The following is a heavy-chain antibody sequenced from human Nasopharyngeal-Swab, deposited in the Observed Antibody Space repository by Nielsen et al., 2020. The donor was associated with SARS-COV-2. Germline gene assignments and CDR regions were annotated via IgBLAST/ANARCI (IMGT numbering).Heavy chain of an antibody. CDR1: GGSFSGYY. Sequence: SETLSLTCAVYGGSFSGYYWSWIRQSPGKGLEWIGEISRSGRTNYNPSLNSRVTISLDTSTNQFSLKVTSVTAADTAVYYCARQGVPIRGWFKDYDRTAYEYWGQGTLVTVSS. J-gene: IGHJ4*02. CDR2: ISRSGRT. D-gene: IGHD3-22*01. V-gene: IGHV4-34*01. CDR3: ARQGVPIRGWFKDYDRTAYEY.